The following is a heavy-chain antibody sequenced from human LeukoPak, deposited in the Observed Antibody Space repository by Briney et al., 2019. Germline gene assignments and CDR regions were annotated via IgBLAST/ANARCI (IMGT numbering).Heavy chain of an antibody. J-gene: IGHJ4*02. D-gene: IGHD3-22*01. CDR3: AREEFLHEIDSSGYFVY. CDR2: IYQSVST. CDR1: GYSISSDYY. Sequence: SETLSLTCAVSGYSISSDYYWGWIRQPSGKGLEWIGSIYQSVSTYYNPSLKSRVTISVDTSKNQFSLKLTSLTAADTAVYYCAREEFLHEIDSSGYFVYWGQGTLVTVSS. V-gene: IGHV4-38-2*02.